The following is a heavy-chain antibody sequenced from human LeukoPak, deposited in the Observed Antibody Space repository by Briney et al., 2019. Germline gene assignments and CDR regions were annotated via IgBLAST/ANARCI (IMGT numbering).Heavy chain of an antibody. CDR3: AGDSPRRFDY. CDR1: GFTFSSSW. J-gene: IGHJ4*02. Sequence: GGSLRLSCEVSGFTFSSSWMTWVRQAPGKGLEWVASINTDGSVEKYLDSVKGRFTISRDNARNSLYLQMSSLRAEDTALYYCAGDSPRRFDYWGQGTLVTVSS. V-gene: IGHV3-7*01. CDR2: INTDGSVE.